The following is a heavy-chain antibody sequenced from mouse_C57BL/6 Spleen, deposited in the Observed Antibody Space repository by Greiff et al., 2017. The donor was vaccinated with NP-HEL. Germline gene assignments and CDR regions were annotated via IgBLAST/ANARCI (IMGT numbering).Heavy chain of an antibody. CDR3: TRYLAEIPFDY. Sequence: VQLQQSGAELVRPGASVTLSCKASGYTFTDYEMHWVKQTPVHGLEWIGAIDPETGGTAYNQKFKGKAILTADKSSSTAYMELRSLTSEDSAVYYCTRYLAEIPFDYWGQGTTLTVSS. CDR1: GYTFTDYE. J-gene: IGHJ2*01. V-gene: IGHV1-15*01. CDR2: IDPETGGT. D-gene: IGHD3-3*01.